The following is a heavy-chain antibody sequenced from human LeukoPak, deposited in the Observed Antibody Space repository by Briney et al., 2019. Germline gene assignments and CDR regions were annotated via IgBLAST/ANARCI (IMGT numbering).Heavy chain of an antibody. CDR2: IGGSDGAT. V-gene: IGHV3-23*01. D-gene: IGHD5-18*01. CDR1: GFTFSNYV. CDR3: AKERGDTYGHELFDY. J-gene: IGHJ4*02. Sequence: PGGSLRLSCATSGFTFSNYVMSWVRQAPGKGLEWVSAIGGSDGATYYAESVKGRFTISRDNSKDTLYLQMNSLRAEDTAIYYCAKERGDTYGHELFDYWGQGTLVTVSS.